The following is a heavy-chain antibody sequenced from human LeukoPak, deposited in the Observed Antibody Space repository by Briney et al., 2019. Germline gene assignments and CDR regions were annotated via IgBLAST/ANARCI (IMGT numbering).Heavy chain of an antibody. J-gene: IGHJ4*02. Sequence: PGGSLRLSCAASGLSFTSFAMSWARQAPARGPEWVSSLRGDGETFYADSVRGRFTLSRDDSRNTVYLQLNNLRVEDTAIYYCARASWVSSADAVRWGQGTQVTVSS. CDR1: GLSFTSFA. D-gene: IGHD3-16*01. V-gene: IGHV3-23*01. CDR3: ARASWVSSADAVR. CDR2: LRGDGET.